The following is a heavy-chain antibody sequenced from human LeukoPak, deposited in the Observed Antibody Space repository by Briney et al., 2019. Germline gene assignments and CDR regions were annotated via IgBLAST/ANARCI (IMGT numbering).Heavy chain of an antibody. Sequence: GGSLRLSCAASGFTFSSYAMSWVRQAPGKGLEWVSAISGSGGSTYYADSVKGRFTISRDNSKNTLYLQMDSLRAEDTAVYYCARGDVGRYYGMDVWGQGTTVTVSS. V-gene: IGHV3-23*01. CDR2: ISGSGGST. J-gene: IGHJ6*02. CDR3: ARGDVGRYYGMDV. CDR1: GFTFSSYA. D-gene: IGHD2-21*02.